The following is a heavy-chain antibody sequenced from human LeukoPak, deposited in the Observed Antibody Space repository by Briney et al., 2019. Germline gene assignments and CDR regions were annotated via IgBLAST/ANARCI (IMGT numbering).Heavy chain of an antibody. CDR2: ISSSSSYI. V-gene: IGHV3-21*01. Sequence: PGGPLRLSCAASGFTFSSYSMNWVRQAPGKGLEWVSSISSSSSYIYYADSVKGRFTISRDNAKNSLYLQMNSLRAEDTAVYYCARVSRRYYDFWSGYYPHYYYGMDVWGQGTTVTVSS. J-gene: IGHJ6*02. CDR1: GFTFSSYS. D-gene: IGHD3-3*01. CDR3: ARVSRRYYDFWSGYYPHYYYGMDV.